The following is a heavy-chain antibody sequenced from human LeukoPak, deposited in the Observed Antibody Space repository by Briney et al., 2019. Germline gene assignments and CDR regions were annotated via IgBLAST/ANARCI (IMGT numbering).Heavy chain of an antibody. V-gene: IGHV1-2*02. Sequence: ASVKVSCKASGYTFTGYCMHWVRQAPGQGLEWMGWINPKSGGTNYAQKFQGRVTMTRDTSISTTYMDLSRLRSDDTAVYYCARAGVWDYSDSSGYHNAAFDIWGQGTMVTVSS. J-gene: IGHJ3*02. CDR1: GYTFTGYC. CDR3: ARAGVWDYSDSSGYHNAAFDI. CDR2: INPKSGGT. D-gene: IGHD3-22*01.